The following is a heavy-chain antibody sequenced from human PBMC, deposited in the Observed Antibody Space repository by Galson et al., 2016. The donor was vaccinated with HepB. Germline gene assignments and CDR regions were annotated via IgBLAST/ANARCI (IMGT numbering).Heavy chain of an antibody. V-gene: IGHV1-46*01. Sequence: SVKVSCKASGYTFTSYYMHWVRQAPGQGPEWMGIINPSGGSTIYAQNFQGRVTMTSDTSTSTVYMELSSLRSEDTAVYYCARVPTVRVVHFDYWGQGTLVTVSS. CDR1: GYTFTSYY. CDR3: ARVPTVRVVHFDY. D-gene: IGHD3-10*01. J-gene: IGHJ4*02. CDR2: INPSGGST.